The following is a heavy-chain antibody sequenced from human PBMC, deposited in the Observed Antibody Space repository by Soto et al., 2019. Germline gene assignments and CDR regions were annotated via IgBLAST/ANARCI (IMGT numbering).Heavy chain of an antibody. V-gene: IGHV1-69*01. Sequence: QVQLVQSGAEVKKPGYSVQVSCKASVGTFSSSAISWVRQAPGQGLEWMGGIIPIFGTANYAQKFQGRVTINADESTSTAYMELISLRAEDTAVYYCAWGGYCGSTSCYFGYWGQGTLVTVSS. CDR1: VGTFSSSA. CDR3: AWGGYCGSTSCYFGY. CDR2: IIPIFGTA. D-gene: IGHD2-2*01. J-gene: IGHJ4*02.